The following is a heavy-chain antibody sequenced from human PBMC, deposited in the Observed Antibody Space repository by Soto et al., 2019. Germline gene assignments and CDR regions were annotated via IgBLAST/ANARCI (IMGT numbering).Heavy chain of an antibody. CDR3: AREIRGHYYYGMDV. CDR2: FYHSGST. V-gene: IGHV4-38-2*01. CDR1: GHSISSGYY. D-gene: IGHD3-10*01. J-gene: IGHJ6*02. Sequence: PSETLSLTCAVSGHSISSGYYWGWIRQPPGKGLEWIGSFYHSGSTYYNPSLKSRVTISVDTSKNQFSLKLSSVTAADTAVYYCAREIRGHYYYGMDVWGQGTTVTVSS.